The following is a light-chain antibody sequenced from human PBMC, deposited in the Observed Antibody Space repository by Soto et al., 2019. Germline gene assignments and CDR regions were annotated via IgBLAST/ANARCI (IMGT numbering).Light chain of an antibody. Sequence: EIVMTQSPATLSVSPGERATLSCRASQSVSSNLAWYQQKPGQAPRLLIYGASTRATGIPARFSSSGSGTEFTLTISSLQAEDFAVYYCQQYNNWPPPLTVGGGTKVEIK. CDR2: GAS. CDR3: QQYNNWPPPLT. CDR1: QSVSSN. V-gene: IGKV3-15*01. J-gene: IGKJ4*01.